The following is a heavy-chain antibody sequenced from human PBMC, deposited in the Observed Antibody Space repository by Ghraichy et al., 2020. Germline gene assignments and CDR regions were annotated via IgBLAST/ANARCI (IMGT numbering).Heavy chain of an antibody. CDR3: ARGTYSYADPFDY. J-gene: IGHJ4*02. CDR1: GFTFSTYW. Sequence: GESLNISCAASGFTFSTYWMSWVRQAPGKGLEWVANIKQDGSEKYYVDSVKGRFTISRDNAKNSLYLQMNSLRAEDTAVYYCARGTYSYADPFDYWGQGTLVTVSS. CDR2: IKQDGSEK. V-gene: IGHV3-7*04. D-gene: IGHD5-18*01.